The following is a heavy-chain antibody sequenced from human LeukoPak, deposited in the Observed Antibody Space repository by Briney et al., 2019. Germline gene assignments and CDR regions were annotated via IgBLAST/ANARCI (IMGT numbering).Heavy chain of an antibody. V-gene: IGHV1-69*13. CDR1: GGTFSSYA. CDR3: AGAMYYDFWSGYYRFDY. J-gene: IGHJ4*02. D-gene: IGHD3-3*01. CDR2: IIPIFGTA. Sequence: SVKVSCKASGGTFSSYAISWVRQAPGQGLEWMGGIIPIFGTANYAQKFQGRVTITADESTSTAYMELSSLRSEDTAVYYCAGAMYYDFWSGYYRFDYWGQGTLVTVSS.